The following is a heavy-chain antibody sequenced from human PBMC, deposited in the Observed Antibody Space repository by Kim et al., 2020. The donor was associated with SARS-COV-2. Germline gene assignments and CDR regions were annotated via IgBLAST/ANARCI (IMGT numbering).Heavy chain of an antibody. J-gene: IGHJ6*03. Sequence: GGSLRLSCAASGFTFSSYSMNWVRQAPGKGLEWVSSISSSSSYIYYADSVKGRFTISRDNAKNSLYLQMNSLRAEDTAVYYCARDHYGRAKHYYYYMDVWGKGTTVTVSS. V-gene: IGHV3-21*01. CDR2: ISSSSSYI. CDR1: GFTFSSYS. CDR3: ARDHYGRAKHYYYYMDV. D-gene: IGHD3-10*01.